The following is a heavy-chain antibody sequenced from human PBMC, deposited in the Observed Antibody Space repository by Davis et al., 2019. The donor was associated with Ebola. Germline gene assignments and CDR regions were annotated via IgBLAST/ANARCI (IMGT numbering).Heavy chain of an antibody. V-gene: IGHV4-30-4*01. Sequence: SETLSLTCSVSGGSISSGDYYWTWIRQSPGKGLEWIGYISYGGNTHYNPSLKSRVTISGDTSKNQFSLDVKSVTDADTAVYYCARVTAYCGGDCYYYYGMDVWGQGTTVTVSS. CDR2: ISYGGNT. CDR1: GGSISSGDYY. D-gene: IGHD2-21*02. J-gene: IGHJ6*02. CDR3: ARVTAYCGGDCYYYYGMDV.